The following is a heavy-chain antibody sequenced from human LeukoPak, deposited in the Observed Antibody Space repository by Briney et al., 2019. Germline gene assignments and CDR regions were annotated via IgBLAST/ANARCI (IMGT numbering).Heavy chain of an antibody. J-gene: IGHJ4*02. CDR3: DRDWKVDY. Sequence: GGSLRLSCAASGFTFSNYAMTWVRQAPGKGLEWVSAIGDKGADTKYAVSVKGRFTISRDNSRGALYLQMNALRVEDTAIYYCDRDWKVDYWGQGTLVTVSS. V-gene: IGHV3-23*01. CDR1: GFTFSNYA. CDR2: IGDKGADT. D-gene: IGHD1-1*01.